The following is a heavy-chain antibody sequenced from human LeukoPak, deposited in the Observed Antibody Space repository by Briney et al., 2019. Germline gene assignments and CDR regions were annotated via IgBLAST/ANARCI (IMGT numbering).Heavy chain of an antibody. J-gene: IGHJ3*01. CDR1: GGTFSSYA. CDR2: IIPILGIA. D-gene: IGHD2-15*01. V-gene: IGHV1-69*04. Sequence: SVKVSCKASGGTFSSYAISWVRQAPGQGLEWMGRIIPILGIANYAQKFQGRVTITADKSTSTAYMELSSLRSEDTAVYYCARRLVAATTYWTFDLWGQGTMVTVPS. CDR3: ARRLVAATTYWTFDL.